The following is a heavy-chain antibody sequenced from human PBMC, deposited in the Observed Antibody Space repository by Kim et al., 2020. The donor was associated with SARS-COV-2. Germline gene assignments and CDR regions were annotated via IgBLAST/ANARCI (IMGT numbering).Heavy chain of an antibody. V-gene: IGHV3-53*01. CDR2: IYAGGHT. CDR3: ARDNSLGSYYAMDV. Sequence: GGSLRLSCAASGFTVSSTYMSWVRQAPGKGLECVSVIYAGGHTYYADSVKGRFTISRDNSKNTLYLQMNSLRADDTAVFYCARDNSLGSYYAMDVWGQGTTVTVSS. D-gene: IGHD1-20*01. J-gene: IGHJ6*02. CDR1: GFTVSSTY.